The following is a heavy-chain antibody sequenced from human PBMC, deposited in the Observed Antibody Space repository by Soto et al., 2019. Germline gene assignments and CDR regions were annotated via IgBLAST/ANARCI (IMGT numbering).Heavy chain of an antibody. Sequence: GGSLRLSCAASGFTFSSYAMSWVRQAPGKGLEWVSAISGSVGSTYYADSVKGRFTISRDNSKNTLYLQMNSLRAEDTAVYYCAGGGVVVPAAIGAEYFQHWGQGTLVTVSS. D-gene: IGHD2-2*02. J-gene: IGHJ1*01. CDR3: AGGGVVVPAAIGAEYFQH. CDR1: GFTFSSYA. CDR2: ISGSVGST. V-gene: IGHV3-23*01.